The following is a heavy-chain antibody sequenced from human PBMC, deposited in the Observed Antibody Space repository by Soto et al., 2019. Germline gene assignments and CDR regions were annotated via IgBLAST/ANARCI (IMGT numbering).Heavy chain of an antibody. CDR3: ARDPHEFWTSYWFDP. D-gene: IGHD3-3*01. CDR2: ISAYDGKT. V-gene: IGHV1-18*01. Sequence: ASVKVSCKASGNTFASHGINWVRQAPGQGLELMGWISAYDGKTTYAEKFQGRVTLTTDTSTSTAYMELRSLRSDDTAIYYCARDPHEFWTSYWFDPWGQGTPVTVSS. CDR1: GNTFASHG. J-gene: IGHJ5*02.